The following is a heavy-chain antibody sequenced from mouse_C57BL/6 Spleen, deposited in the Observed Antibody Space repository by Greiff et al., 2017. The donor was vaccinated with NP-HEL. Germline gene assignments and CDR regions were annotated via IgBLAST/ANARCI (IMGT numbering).Heavy chain of an antibody. J-gene: IGHJ3*01. D-gene: IGHD2-4*01. CDR3: ASVYDYPFAY. CDR1: GYTFTDYN. V-gene: IGHV1-22*01. CDR2: INPNNGGT. Sequence: VQLQQSGPELVKPGASVKMSCKASGYTFTDYNMHWVKQSHGKSLEWIGYINPNNGGTSYNQKFKGKATLTVNKSSSTAYRELRSLTSEESAVYYCASVYDYPFAYWGQGTLVTVSA.